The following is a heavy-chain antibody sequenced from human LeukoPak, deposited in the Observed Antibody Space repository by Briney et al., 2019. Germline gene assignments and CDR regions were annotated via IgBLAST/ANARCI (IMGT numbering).Heavy chain of an antibody. D-gene: IGHD3-22*01. Sequence: GGSLRLSCAASGFTFSTSGMHWVRQAPGGGLEWVAFIRNDGSNKYYADSVKGRFTISRDNSKNTLYLQMNSLGAEDTAVYYCAKGSGYSFFEYWGQGTLVTVSS. J-gene: IGHJ4*02. V-gene: IGHV3-30*02. CDR2: IRNDGSNK. CDR3: AKGSGYSFFEY. CDR1: GFTFSTSG.